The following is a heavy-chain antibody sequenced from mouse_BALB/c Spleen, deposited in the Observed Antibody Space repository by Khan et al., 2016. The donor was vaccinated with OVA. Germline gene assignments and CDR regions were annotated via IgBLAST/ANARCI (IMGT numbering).Heavy chain of an antibody. V-gene: IGHV3-2*02. CDR1: SYSITSDYA. CDR2: ISYSGNT. CDR3: ARVYGGDFDY. D-gene: IGHD1-1*01. Sequence: EVQLQESGPGLVKPSQSLPLICTVTSYSITSDYAWNWIRQFPGNKLEWMGFISYSGNTKYNPSLKSRISITRDTSKNQFFLQLNSVTTEDTATYYCARVYGGDFDYWGHGTTLTVSS. J-gene: IGHJ2*01.